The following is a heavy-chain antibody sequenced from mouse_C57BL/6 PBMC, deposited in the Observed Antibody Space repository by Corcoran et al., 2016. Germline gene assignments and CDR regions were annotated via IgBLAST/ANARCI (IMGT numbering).Heavy chain of an antibody. CDR2: INPNNGGT. V-gene: IGHV1-26*01. Sequence: EVQLQQSGPELVKPGASVKISCKASGYTFTDYYMNWVKQSHGKSLEWIGDINPNNGGTSYNQKFKGKATLTVDKSSSTAYMELRSLTSEDSAGYYCARSRAFDYWGQGTTLTVSS. CDR3: ARSRAFDY. CDR1: GYTFTDYY. J-gene: IGHJ2*01.